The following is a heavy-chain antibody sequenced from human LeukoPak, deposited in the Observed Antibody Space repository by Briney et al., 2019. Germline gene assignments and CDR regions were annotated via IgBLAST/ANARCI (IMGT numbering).Heavy chain of an antibody. V-gene: IGHV4-34*01. D-gene: IGHD1-26*01. Sequence: SETLSLTCAVYGGSFSGYYWSGIRQPPGKGLEWIGEINHSGSTNYNPSLKSRVTISVDTSKNQFSLKLSSVTAADTAVYYCARRWEPLGFDYWGQGTLVTVSS. CDR2: INHSGST. J-gene: IGHJ4*02. CDR1: GGSFSGYY. CDR3: ARRWEPLGFDY.